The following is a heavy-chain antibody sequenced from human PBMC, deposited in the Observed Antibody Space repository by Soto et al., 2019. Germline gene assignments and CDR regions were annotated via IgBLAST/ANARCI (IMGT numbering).Heavy chain of an antibody. Sequence: PSETLSLTCRVSGGSISSYYWSWIGQPPGKGLEWIGYILYSGSTNYSPSLKSRVTISVDTSKDQFSLKLTSVTAADTAVYYCARRGYRSGWYYSHYPGQRTLGT. CDR3: ARRGYRSGWYYSHY. J-gene: IGHJ4*02. D-gene: IGHD6-19*01. V-gene: IGHV4-59*01. CDR2: ILYSGST. CDR1: GGSISSYY.